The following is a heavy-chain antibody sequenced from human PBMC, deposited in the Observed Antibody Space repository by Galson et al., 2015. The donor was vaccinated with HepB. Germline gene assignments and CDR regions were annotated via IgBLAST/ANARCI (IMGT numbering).Heavy chain of an antibody. V-gene: IGHV3-33*01. D-gene: IGHD2-2*01. CDR2: IWYDGSNK. CDR3: ARDHLGGDCSSTSCYGGDAFDI. CDR1: GFTFSSYG. J-gene: IGHJ3*02. Sequence: SLRLSCAASGFTFSSYGMHWVRQAPGKGLEWVAVIWYDGSNKYYADSVKGRFTISRDNSKNTLYLQMNSLRAEDTAVYYCARDHLGGDCSSTSCYGGDAFDIWGQGTMVTVSS.